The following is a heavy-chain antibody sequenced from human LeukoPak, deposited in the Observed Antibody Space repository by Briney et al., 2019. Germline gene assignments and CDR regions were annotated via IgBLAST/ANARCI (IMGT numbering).Heavy chain of an antibody. CDR3: ARGPHYYDSSGYVLDC. V-gene: IGHV4-34*01. Sequence: SETLSLTCAVYGGSFSGYYWSCIRQPPGKGLEWIGEINHSGSTNYNPSLKSRVTISIDTSKNQFSLKLSSVTAADTAVYYCARGPHYYDSSGYVLDCWGQGTLVTVSS. CDR2: INHSGST. J-gene: IGHJ4*02. CDR1: GGSFSGYY. D-gene: IGHD3-22*01.